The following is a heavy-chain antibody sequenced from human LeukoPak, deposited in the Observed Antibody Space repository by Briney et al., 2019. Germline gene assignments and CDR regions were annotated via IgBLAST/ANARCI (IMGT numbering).Heavy chain of an antibody. D-gene: IGHD3-22*01. CDR2: IYSDNT. V-gene: IGHV3-53*01. J-gene: IGHJ4*02. Sequence: GGSLRLSCTVSGFTVSSNSMSWVRQAPGKGLEWVSFIYSDNTHYSDSVKGRFTISRDNSKNTLYLQMNSLRADDTAVYYCAKGAVGKTESSGYPPHFDYWGQGTLVTVSS. CDR3: AKGAVGKTESSGYPPHFDY. CDR1: GFTVSSNS.